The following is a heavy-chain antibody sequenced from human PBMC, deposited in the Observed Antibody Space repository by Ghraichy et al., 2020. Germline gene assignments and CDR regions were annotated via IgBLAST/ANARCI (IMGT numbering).Heavy chain of an antibody. V-gene: IGHV3-23*01. CDR3: TTPGRGYCSSTNCYDGFDI. CDR2: ISTSAGDT. CDR1: EFTIADYA. Sequence: GGSLRLSCAGSEFTIADYAMAWVRQAAGKGLEWVSLISTSAGDTFYADSVKGRFTISRDNSENTLYLQMNSLRAEDTALYYCTTPGRGYCSSTNCYDGFDIWGQVIMVTVSP. D-gene: IGHD2-2*01. J-gene: IGHJ3*02.